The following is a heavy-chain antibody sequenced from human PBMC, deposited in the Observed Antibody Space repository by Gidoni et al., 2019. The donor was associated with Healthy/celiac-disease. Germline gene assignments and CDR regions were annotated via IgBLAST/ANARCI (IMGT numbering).Heavy chain of an antibody. Sequence: QVQLVESGGGVVQPGRSLRLSCAASGFTFSSYAMHWVRQAPGKGLEWVAVISYDGSNKYYADSVKGRFTISRDNSKNTLYLQMNSLRAEDTAVYYCARGEYDILTGYYFDYWGQGTLVTVSS. CDR2: ISYDGSNK. D-gene: IGHD3-9*01. CDR1: GFTFSSYA. V-gene: IGHV3-30*04. J-gene: IGHJ4*02. CDR3: ARGEYDILTGYYFDY.